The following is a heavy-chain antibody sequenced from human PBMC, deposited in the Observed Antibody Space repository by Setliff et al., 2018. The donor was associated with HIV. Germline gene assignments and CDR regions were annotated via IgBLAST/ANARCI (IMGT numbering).Heavy chain of an antibody. J-gene: IGHJ3*02. CDR2: IISKGGGGTT. CDR3: TWIGGTTGFPLYT. CDR1: EFTVSSNY. Sequence: GGSLRLSCAASEFTVSSNYMSWVRQAPGKGLDWVGRIISKGGGGTTDYAAPVQGRFTISRDDSKDTLYLQMGSLRTEDTAVYYCTWIGGTTGFPLYTWGQGTMVTVSS. D-gene: IGHD1-7*01. V-gene: IGHV3-15*01.